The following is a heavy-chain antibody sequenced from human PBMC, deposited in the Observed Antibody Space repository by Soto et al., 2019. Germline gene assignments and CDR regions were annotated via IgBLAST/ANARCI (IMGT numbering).Heavy chain of an antibody. CDR1: GGSISSGDYY. CDR2: IYYSGST. V-gene: IGHV4-30-4*01. CDR3: DRVPRLVHYYYGMDV. Sequence: SETLSLTCTVSGGSISSGDYYWSWIRQPPGKGLEWIGYIYYSGSTYYNPSLKSRVTISVDTSKNQFSLKLSSVTAADTAVYYCDRVPRLVHYYYGMDVWGQGTTVTVSS. J-gene: IGHJ6*02. D-gene: IGHD3-9*01.